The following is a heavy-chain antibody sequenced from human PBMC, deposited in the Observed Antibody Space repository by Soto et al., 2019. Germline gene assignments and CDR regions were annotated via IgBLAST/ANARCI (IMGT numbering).Heavy chain of an antibody. D-gene: IGHD5-12*01. J-gene: IGHJ4*02. CDR1: GYTFTSYA. Sequence: ASVKVSCKASGYTFTSYAMHWVRQAPGQRLEWMGWINAGNGNTKYSQKFQGRVTITRDTSASTAFIELSSLTSEDTALYYCARGQGNSGYDPLDFWGLGTLVTVSS. CDR2: INAGNGNT. CDR3: ARGQGNSGYDPLDF. V-gene: IGHV1-3*01.